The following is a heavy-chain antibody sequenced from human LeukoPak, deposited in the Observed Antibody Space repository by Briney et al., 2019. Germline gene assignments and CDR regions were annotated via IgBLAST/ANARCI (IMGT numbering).Heavy chain of an antibody. Sequence: GASVKVSCKASGGTFSSYAISWVRQAPGQGLEWMGRIIPILGMANYAQKFQGRVTITADKSTSTAYMELSSLRSEDTAVYYCARDHVVVVVAATSGLDYWGQGTLVTVSS. J-gene: IGHJ4*02. CDR1: GGTFSSYA. V-gene: IGHV1-69*04. CDR3: ARDHVVVVVAATSGLDY. CDR2: IIPILGMA. D-gene: IGHD2-15*01.